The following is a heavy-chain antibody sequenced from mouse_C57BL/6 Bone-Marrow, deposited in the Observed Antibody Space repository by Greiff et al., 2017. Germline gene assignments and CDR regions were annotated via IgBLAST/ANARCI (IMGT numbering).Heavy chain of an antibody. CDR1: GYSFTGYY. Sequence: VHVKQSGPELVKPGASVKISCKASGYSFTGYYMHWVKQSHGNILEWIGYIYPYNGVSSYNHKFKGKDTLTVDKSSRTAYMELRSLTSEDSAVYYCARTFDYWGQGTTLTVAS. J-gene: IGHJ2*01. CDR3: ARTFDY. V-gene: IGHV1-31*01. CDR2: IYPYNGVS.